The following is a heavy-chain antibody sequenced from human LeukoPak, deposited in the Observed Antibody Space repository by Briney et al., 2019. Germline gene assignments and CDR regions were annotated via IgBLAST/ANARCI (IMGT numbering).Heavy chain of an antibody. V-gene: IGHV1-8*03. D-gene: IGHD6-19*01. Sequence: GASVKVSCKASGYTFTSYDINWVRQATGQGLEWMGWMNPNSGNTGYAQKFQGRVTITRNTSISTAYMELGSLRSEDTAVYYCARARVAGSSLVDYWGQGTLVTVSS. CDR2: MNPNSGNT. J-gene: IGHJ4*02. CDR3: ARARVAGSSLVDY. CDR1: GYTFTSYD.